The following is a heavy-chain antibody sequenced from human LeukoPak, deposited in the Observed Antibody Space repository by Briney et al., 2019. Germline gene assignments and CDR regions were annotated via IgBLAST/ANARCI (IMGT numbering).Heavy chain of an antibody. CDR2: IYPGDSDI. CDR1: GYSFTSYW. CDR3: ARDGPVPATADAFDF. V-gene: IGHV5-51*01. Sequence: GESLKISCKGSGYSFTSYWIGWVRQMPGKGLEWMGIIYPGDSDIRNSPSFQGQVTISADKSISTVYLQWSSLKASDTAMYYCARDGPVPATADAFDFWGQGTTVTVSS. D-gene: IGHD2-2*01. J-gene: IGHJ3*01.